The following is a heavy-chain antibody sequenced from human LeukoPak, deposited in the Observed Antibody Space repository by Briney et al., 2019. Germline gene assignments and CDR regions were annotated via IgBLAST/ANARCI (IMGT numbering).Heavy chain of an antibody. V-gene: IGHV3-23*01. CDR1: GFTFGSYA. Sequence: PGGSLRLPCAASGFTFGSYAMYWVRQAPGKGLEWVSVISGSGGSTFYADSVKGRFTISRDNSENTVYLQMNSLRADDTAVYYCAKTTAGYSSGRYPGWPVDYWGQGTLVTVSS. CDR2: ISGSGGST. J-gene: IGHJ4*02. CDR3: AKTTAGYSSGRYPGWPVDY. D-gene: IGHD6-19*01.